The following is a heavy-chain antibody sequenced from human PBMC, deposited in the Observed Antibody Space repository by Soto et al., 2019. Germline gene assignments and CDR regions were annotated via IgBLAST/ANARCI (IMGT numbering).Heavy chain of an antibody. D-gene: IGHD3-10*01. CDR2: IIPIFGTA. CDR3: ATQEGNYGSGSYYNYYYYYGMDV. V-gene: IGHV1-69*06. Sequence: GASVKVSCKASGGTFSSYAISWVRQAPGQGLEWMGGIIPIFGTANYAQKLQGRVTITADKSTSTAYMELSSLRSEDTAVYYCATQEGNYGSGSYYNYYYYYGMDVWGQGTTVTVSS. J-gene: IGHJ6*02. CDR1: GGTFSSYA.